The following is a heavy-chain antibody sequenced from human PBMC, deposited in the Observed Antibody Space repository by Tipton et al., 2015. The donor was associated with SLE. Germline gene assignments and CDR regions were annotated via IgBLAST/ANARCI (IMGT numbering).Heavy chain of an antibody. V-gene: IGHV4-39*07. CDR3: ARRTSGYAPDY. Sequence: TLSLTCTVSGDSITSSGFYWGWFRQPPGKGLEWIGSMDYSGRTYYTPSLKSQLTISVDTSENQFSLKLNSVTAADTAFYYCARRTSGYAPDYWGQGTLVPVSS. CDR1: GDSITSSGFY. D-gene: IGHD5-12*01. J-gene: IGHJ4*02. CDR2: MDYSGRT.